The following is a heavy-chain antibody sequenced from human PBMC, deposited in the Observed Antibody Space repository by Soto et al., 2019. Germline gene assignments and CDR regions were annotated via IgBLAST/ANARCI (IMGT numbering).Heavy chain of an antibody. J-gene: IGHJ3*02. V-gene: IGHV3-30*18. Sequence: HPGGSLRLSCAASGFTFSSYGMHWVRQAPGKGLEWVAVISYDGSNKYYADSVKGRFTISRDNSKNTLYLQMNSLRAEDTAVYYCAKPEAGAFDIWGQGTMVTVSS. CDR3: AKPEAGAFDI. CDR2: ISYDGSNK. CDR1: GFTFSSYG.